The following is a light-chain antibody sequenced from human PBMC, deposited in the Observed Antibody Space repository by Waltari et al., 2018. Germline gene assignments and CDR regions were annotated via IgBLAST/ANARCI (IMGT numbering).Light chain of an antibody. CDR1: QTVSNR. CDR3: QQERNWSWT. CDR2: DAS. V-gene: IGKV3D-20*02. J-gene: IGKJ1*01. Sequence: EIVLPQSPATLSLSPGERATLSCRASQTVSNRLAWYQQRPGQGPRLLIYDASTRAAGIPDRFTGSGSGTEFTLTITRLEPEDVAVYFCQQERNWSWTFGQGTKVEIK.